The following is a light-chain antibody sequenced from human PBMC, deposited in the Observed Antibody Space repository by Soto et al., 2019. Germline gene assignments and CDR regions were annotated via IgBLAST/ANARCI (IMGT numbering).Light chain of an antibody. CDR3: AAWDVSLNGVV. J-gene: IGLJ2*01. V-gene: IGLV1-44*01. CDR1: SSNIGSNP. Sequence: QSVLTQPPSASGTPGQRVTTSCSGSSSNIGSNPVNWYQQLPGTAPKLLIYSNNQRPSGVPDRFSGSKSGTSASLAISGLQSEDEADYYCAAWDVSLNGVVFGGGTQLTV. CDR2: SNN.